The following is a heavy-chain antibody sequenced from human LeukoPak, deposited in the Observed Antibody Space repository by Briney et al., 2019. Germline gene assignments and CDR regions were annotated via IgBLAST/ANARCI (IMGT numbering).Heavy chain of an antibody. Sequence: SETLSLTCTVSGGSISTSSYYWGWVRQPPGKGLEWIGRIYTSGSTNYNPSLKSRVTMSVDTSKNQFSLKLSSVTAADTAVYYCARDGSGSYSFDYWGQGTLVTVSS. J-gene: IGHJ4*02. V-gene: IGHV4-39*07. CDR1: GGSISTSSYY. CDR3: ARDGSGSYSFDY. CDR2: IYTSGST. D-gene: IGHD3-10*01.